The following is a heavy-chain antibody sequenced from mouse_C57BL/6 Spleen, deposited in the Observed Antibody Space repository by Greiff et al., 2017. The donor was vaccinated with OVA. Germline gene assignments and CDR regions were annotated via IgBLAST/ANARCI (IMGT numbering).Heavy chain of an antibody. CDR1: GYSITSGYY. J-gene: IGHJ2*01. CDR2: ISYDGSN. V-gene: IGHV3-6*01. CDR3: ARGGGNLYFDY. Sequence: EVQLQESGPGLVKPSQSLSLTCSVTGYSITSGYYWNWIRQFPGNKLEWMGYISYDGSNNYNPSLKNRISITRDTSKNQFFLKLNSVTTEDTATYYCARGGGNLYFDYWGQGTTLTVSS.